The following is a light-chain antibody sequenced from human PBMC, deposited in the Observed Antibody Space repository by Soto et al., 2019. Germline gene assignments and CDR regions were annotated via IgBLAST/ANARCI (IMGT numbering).Light chain of an antibody. Sequence: QSVLTQPASVSGSPGQSITISCTGTCSDVGGYNYVSWYQQYPGKAPKLMIFDVSNRPSGVSDRFSGSKSGDTASLTISGLQAEDEADYYCSSYTGSGTDVFGTGTKVTVL. V-gene: IGLV2-14*01. J-gene: IGLJ1*01. CDR1: CSDVGGYNY. CDR3: SSYTGSGTDV. CDR2: DVS.